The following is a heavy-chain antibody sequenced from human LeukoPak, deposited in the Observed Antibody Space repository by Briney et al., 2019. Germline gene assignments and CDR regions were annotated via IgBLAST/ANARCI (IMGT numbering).Heavy chain of an antibody. V-gene: IGHV3-30-3*01. CDR2: ISYDGSNK. Sequence: PGRSLRLSCAASGFTFSSFAMPWVRQAPGKGLEWVAVISYDGSNKYYADSVKGRFTISRDNAKNTLYLRMNSLRPEDTAVYYCARAPGLGSGSAFDSWGQGTLVTVSS. J-gene: IGHJ4*02. CDR3: ARAPGLGSGSAFDS. D-gene: IGHD3-10*01. CDR1: GFTFSSFA.